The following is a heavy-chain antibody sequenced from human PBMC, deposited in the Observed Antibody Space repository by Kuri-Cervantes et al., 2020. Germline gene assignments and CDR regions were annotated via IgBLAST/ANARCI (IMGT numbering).Heavy chain of an antibody. CDR2: ISSSSSYI. V-gene: IGHV3-21*01. CDR1: GFTFSSYS. CDR3: ARDWARDGYNPAGDFDY. D-gene: IGHD5-24*01. J-gene: IGHJ4*02. Sequence: GESLKISCAASGFTFSSYSMNWVRQAPGKGLEWVSSISSSSSYIYYADSVKGRFTISRDNAKNSLYLQMNSLRAEDTAVYYCARDWARDGYNPAGDFDYWGQGTLVTVSS.